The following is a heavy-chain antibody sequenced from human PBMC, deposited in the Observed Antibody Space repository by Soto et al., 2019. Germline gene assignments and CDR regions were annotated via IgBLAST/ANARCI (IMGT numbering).Heavy chain of an antibody. CDR2: VYHTGDT. Sequence: SETLSLTCGVPGGTVASSHWWSWVRQSPGGGLEWIGNVYHTGDTNFNPSLQSRVTISVDNSNNQFSLRLNSLTAADTAVYFCAREIVTAGGNNYFDPWGTATLVTVS. J-gene: IGHJ5*02. CDR3: AREIVTAGGNNYFDP. D-gene: IGHD3-22*01. CDR1: GGTVASSHW. V-gene: IGHV4-4*02.